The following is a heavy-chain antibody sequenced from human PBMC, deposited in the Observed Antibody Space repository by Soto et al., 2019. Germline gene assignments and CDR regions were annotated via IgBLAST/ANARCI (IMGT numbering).Heavy chain of an antibody. CDR2: INAGNGNT. Sequence: ASVKVSCKASGYTFTSYAMHWVRQAPGQRLEWMGWINAGNGNTKYSQKFQGSVTITRDTSASTAYMELSSLRSEDTAVYYCARAQHYYDSSGYYYYYYGMDVWGQGTTVTVSS. V-gene: IGHV1-3*01. D-gene: IGHD3-22*01. CDR3: ARAQHYYDSSGYYYYYYGMDV. J-gene: IGHJ6*02. CDR1: GYTFTSYA.